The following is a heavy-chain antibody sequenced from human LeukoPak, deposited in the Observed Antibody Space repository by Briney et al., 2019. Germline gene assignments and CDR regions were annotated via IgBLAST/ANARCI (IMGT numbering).Heavy chain of an antibody. V-gene: IGHV4-38-2*02. CDR1: GYSISSGYY. Sequence: SETLSLTCTVSGYSISSGYYWGWIRQPPGKGLEWIGSIYHSGSTYYNPSPKSRVTISVDTSKNQFSLKLSSVTAADTAVYYCARKSLIVGADFDYWGQGILVTVSS. D-gene: IGHD1-26*01. CDR2: IYHSGST. J-gene: IGHJ4*02. CDR3: ARKSLIVGADFDY.